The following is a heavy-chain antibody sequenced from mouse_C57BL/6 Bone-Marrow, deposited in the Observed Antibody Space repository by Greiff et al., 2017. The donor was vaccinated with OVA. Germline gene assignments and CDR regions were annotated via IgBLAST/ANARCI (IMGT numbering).Heavy chain of an antibody. Sequence: EVQLQESGPGLVKPSPSLSLTCSVTGYSITSGYYWYWIRQFPGNKLEWMGYIRYDGSNNYNPSLKNRTSITRDTSSNPSYLQLNSVTTEDAASCYRARRGAWCAYWGQGTLVTVSA. CDR1: GYSITSGYY. J-gene: IGHJ3*01. CDR3: ARRGAWCAY. CDR2: IRYDGSN. V-gene: IGHV3-6*01.